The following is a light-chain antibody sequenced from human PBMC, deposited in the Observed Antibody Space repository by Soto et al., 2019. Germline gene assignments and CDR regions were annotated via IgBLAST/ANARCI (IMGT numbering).Light chain of an antibody. J-gene: IGLJ2*01. CDR3: SSYTSSNTYVV. V-gene: IGLV2-14*01. CDR1: NSDVGGYNF. CDR2: DVS. Sequence: QSALTQPASVSGSPGQSITISCTGTNSDVGGYNFVSWYQQHPGKAPKLMIYDVSNRPSGLSNRFSGSKSGNTASLTISGLQDEDEADYYCSSYTSSNTYVVFGGGTKLTVL.